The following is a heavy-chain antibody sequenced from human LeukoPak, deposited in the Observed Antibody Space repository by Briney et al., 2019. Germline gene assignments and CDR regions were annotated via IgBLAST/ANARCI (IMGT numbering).Heavy chain of an antibody. CDR2: IKQDGSEK. CDR3: ARRGLSSISCYSCRYYYGMDV. CDR1: GFMFNTYW. D-gene: IGHD2-2*02. Sequence: RAGGSLRLSCAASGFMFNTYWMSWVRQAPGKGLEWVANIKQDGSEKYYVDSVKGRFTISRDNAKNSLFLQINSLRAEDMAVYYCARRGLSSISCYSCRYYYGMDVWGQGTTVTVSS. V-gene: IGHV3-7*01. J-gene: IGHJ6*02.